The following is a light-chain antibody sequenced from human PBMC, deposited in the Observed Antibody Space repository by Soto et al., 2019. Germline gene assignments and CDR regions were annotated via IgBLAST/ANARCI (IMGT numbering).Light chain of an antibody. V-gene: IGKV1-5*01. CDR2: AAS. CDR1: ESIDNW. J-gene: IGKJ1*01. CDR3: QQYHTDWT. Sequence: DIQMTQSPSTLSASVGDAVPITGRASESIDNWLDWHQQKPAKAPKLLIFAASTLIRGVPSRFSGRGSGTEFTLTISSLQVDDYATFYCQQYHTDWTFGQGTKVDIK.